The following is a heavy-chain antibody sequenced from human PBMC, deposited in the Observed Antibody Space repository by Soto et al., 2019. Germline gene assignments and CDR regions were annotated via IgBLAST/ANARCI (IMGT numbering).Heavy chain of an antibody. CDR1: GYTFTSYG. Sequence: QVQLVQSGAEVKKPGASVKVSCKASGYTFTSYGISWVRQAPGQGLEWMGWISAYNGNTNYAQKLQGRVTMTTDTSTSTAYMELRSLRSDDTAVYYCARVGLGGVIVIPPNYYYYGMDVWGQGTTVTVSS. CDR3: ARVGLGGVIVIPPNYYYYGMDV. CDR2: ISAYNGNT. D-gene: IGHD3-16*02. V-gene: IGHV1-18*01. J-gene: IGHJ6*02.